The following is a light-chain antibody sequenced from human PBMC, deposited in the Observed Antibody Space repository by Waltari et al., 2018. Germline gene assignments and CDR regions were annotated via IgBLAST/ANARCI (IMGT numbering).Light chain of an antibody. CDR3: QHYVSLPVT. CDR2: GSS. J-gene: IGKJ1*01. Sequence: EILLTQSPGTLSLSPGDRATLSCRAGQSVGRSLAWYQQKPGQPPRLLIYGSSNRATGTPDRFSGGGSGTDFSLTISRLEPEDVAVYYCQHYVSLPVTFGQGTKVEIK. CDR1: QSVGRS. V-gene: IGKV3-20*01.